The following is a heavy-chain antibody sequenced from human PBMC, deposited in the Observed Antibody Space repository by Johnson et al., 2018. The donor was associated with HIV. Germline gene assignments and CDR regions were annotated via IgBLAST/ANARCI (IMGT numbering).Heavy chain of an antibody. V-gene: IGHV3-64*01. D-gene: IGHD6-13*01. Sequence: VQLVESGGGLVKPGGSLRLSCAASGFTFSDYYMSWIRQAPGKGLEYVSGISSDGRTTYYANSVKGRFTISRDNSKNTLFLHMGSLRAEDLAVYYCARERYSTLINDAFDMWGQGTKVTVSS. CDR1: GFTFSDYY. J-gene: IGHJ3*02. CDR3: ARERYSTLINDAFDM. CDR2: ISSDGRTT.